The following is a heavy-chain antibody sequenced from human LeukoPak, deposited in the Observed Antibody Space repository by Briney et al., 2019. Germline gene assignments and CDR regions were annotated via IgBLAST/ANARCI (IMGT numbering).Heavy chain of an antibody. CDR3: ARDPSGSSFGY. V-gene: IGHV4-39*07. J-gene: IGHJ4*02. CDR2: IYHSGST. CDR1: GGSISSSSYY. D-gene: IGHD1-26*01. Sequence: SETLSLTCSVSGGSISSSSYYWAWIRQPPGKGLEWIGEIYHSGSTNYNPSLKSRVTISVDKSKNQFSLKLSSVTAADTAVYYCARDPSGSSFGYWGQGTLVTVSS.